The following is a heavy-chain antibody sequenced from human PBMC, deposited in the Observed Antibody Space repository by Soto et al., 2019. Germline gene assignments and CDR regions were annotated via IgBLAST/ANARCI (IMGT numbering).Heavy chain of an antibody. CDR1: GFTFSDYY. V-gene: IGHV3-11*01. CDR2: ISSSGSTI. J-gene: IGHJ3*02. Sequence: PGGSLRLSCAASGFTFSDYYMSWIRQAPGKGLEWVSYISSSGSTIYYADSVKGRFTISRDNAKNSLYLQMNSLRAEDTAVYYCARLYDFWSSDDAFDIWGQGTMVTVSS. D-gene: IGHD3-3*01. CDR3: ARLYDFWSSDDAFDI.